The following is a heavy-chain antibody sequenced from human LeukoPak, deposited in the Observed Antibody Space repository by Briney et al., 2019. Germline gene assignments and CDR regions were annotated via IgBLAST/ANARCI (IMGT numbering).Heavy chain of an antibody. CDR1: GYTFTSHG. D-gene: IGHD2-21*02. CDR3: ARMHIVVVTASPPGAFDI. CDR2: INPYNGNT. V-gene: IGHV1-18*01. Sequence: ASVKVSCKASGYTFTSHGINWVRQAPGQGLEWMGWINPYNGNTNYAQKLQGRVTMTTDTSTSTAYMELRSLRSDDTAVYYCARMHIVVVTASPPGAFDIWGQGTMVTVSS. J-gene: IGHJ3*02.